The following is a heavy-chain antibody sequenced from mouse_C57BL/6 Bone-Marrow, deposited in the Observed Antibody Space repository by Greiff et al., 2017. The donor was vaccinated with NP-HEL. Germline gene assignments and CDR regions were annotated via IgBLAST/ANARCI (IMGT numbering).Heavy chain of an antibody. CDR2: IYPGNSDT. V-gene: IGHV1-5*01. CDR1: GYTFTSYW. CDR3: TGESVLLRLWYFDV. Sequence: VQLQQSGTVLARPGASVKMSCKTSGYTFTSYWMHWVKQRPGQGLEWIGAIYPGNSDTSYNQKFKGKAKLTAVTSASTAYMELSSLTTEDSAVYYCTGESVLLRLWYFDVWGTGTTVTVSS. J-gene: IGHJ1*03. D-gene: IGHD1-2*01.